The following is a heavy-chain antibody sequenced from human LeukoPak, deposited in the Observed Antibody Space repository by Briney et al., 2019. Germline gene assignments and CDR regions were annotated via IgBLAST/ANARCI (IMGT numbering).Heavy chain of an antibody. Sequence: SETLSLTCAVYGGSFSGYYWSWIRQPPGKGLEWIGEINHSGSTNHNPSLKSRVTISVDTSKNQFSLKLSSVTAADTAVYYCARGTPLYNWNDIGAFDYWGQGTLVTVSS. CDR2: INHSGST. J-gene: IGHJ4*02. CDR3: ARGTPLYNWNDIGAFDY. D-gene: IGHD1-1*01. V-gene: IGHV4-34*01. CDR1: GGSFSGYY.